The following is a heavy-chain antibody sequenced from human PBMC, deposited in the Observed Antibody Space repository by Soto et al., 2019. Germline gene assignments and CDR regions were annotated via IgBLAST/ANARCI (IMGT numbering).Heavy chain of an antibody. CDR3: TRDVGEPFYQSDMDV. Sequence: QVQLEQSGAEVKKPGSSVKVSCKPSGGNFGIYAITWVRQAPGQGLRWVGGIIPTVGTTHYAQKFEGRVSITADESTGTVYMELSRLTSDDTAIYYCTRDVGEPFYQSDMDVWGQGTTVTVYS. J-gene: IGHJ6*02. CDR2: IIPTVGTT. D-gene: IGHD2-15*01. V-gene: IGHV1-69*01. CDR1: GGNFGIYA.